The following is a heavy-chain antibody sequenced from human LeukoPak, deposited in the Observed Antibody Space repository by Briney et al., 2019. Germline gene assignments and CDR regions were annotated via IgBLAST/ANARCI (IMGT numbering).Heavy chain of an antibody. CDR2: IWYDGSNK. V-gene: IGHV3-33*06. Sequence: PGGSLRLSCAASGFTFSSYGMHWVRQAPGKGLEWVAVIWYDGSNKYYADSVKSRFTISRDNSKNTLYLQMNSLRAEDTAVYYCAKDPVISSGDYWGQGTLVTVSS. D-gene: IGHD3-22*01. CDR1: GFTFSSYG. J-gene: IGHJ4*02. CDR3: AKDPVISSGDY.